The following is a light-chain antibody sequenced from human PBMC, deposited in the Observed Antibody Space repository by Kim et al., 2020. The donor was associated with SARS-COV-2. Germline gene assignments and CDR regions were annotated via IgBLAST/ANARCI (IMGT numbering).Light chain of an antibody. V-gene: IGLV10-54*01. Sequence: QSATLSFTGNSNDVGNEGAAWLQQHQAHPPNILSYRNNNRPPGISERLSASTSGNTASLTITGLQPEDEADYYCSAWDSSLSAWVFGGGTQLTVL. J-gene: IGLJ3*02. CDR3: SAWDSSLSAWV. CDR2: RNN. CDR1: SNDVGNEG.